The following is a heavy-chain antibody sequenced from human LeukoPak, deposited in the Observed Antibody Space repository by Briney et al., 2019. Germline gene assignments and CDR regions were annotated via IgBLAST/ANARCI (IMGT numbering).Heavy chain of an antibody. Sequence: RPGGSLRLSCAASGFTFSDYHMSWIGQAPGKGLEWVSYISSSSSYTNYADSVKGRFTISRDNAKNSLYLQMNSLRAEDTAVYYCARGDYYGSGSYYEFDYWGQGTLVTVSS. D-gene: IGHD3-10*01. CDR3: ARGDYYGSGSYYEFDY. J-gene: IGHJ4*02. V-gene: IGHV3-11*06. CDR1: GFTFSDYH. CDR2: ISSSSSYT.